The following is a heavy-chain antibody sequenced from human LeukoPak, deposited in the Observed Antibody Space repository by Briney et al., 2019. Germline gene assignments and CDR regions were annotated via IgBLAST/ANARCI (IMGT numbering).Heavy chain of an antibody. Sequence: PGGSLRLSCAASGFTFSSYAMHWVRQAPGKGLEWVAVISYDGSNKYYADSVKDRFTISRDNSKNTLYLQMNSLRAEDTAVYYCAREKALSTEGPDYWGQGTLVTVSS. J-gene: IGHJ4*02. CDR3: AREKALSTEGPDY. V-gene: IGHV3-30*04. CDR2: ISYDGSNK. D-gene: IGHD2/OR15-2a*01. CDR1: GFTFSSYA.